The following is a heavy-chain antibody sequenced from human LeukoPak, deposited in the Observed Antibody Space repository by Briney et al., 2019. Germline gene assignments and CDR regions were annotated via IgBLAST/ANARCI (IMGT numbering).Heavy chain of an antibody. D-gene: IGHD2-21*01. CDR2: ISAYNGNT. CDR1: GYTFTSYG. Sequence: ASVKVSCKASGYTFTSYGISWVRQAPGQGLEWMGWISAYNGNTNYAQKLQGRVTMTTDTSTSTAYMELRSLRSDDTAVYYCAKARAIDCGGDCDFDYWGQGILVTVSS. V-gene: IGHV1-18*01. J-gene: IGHJ4*02. CDR3: AKARAIDCGGDCDFDY.